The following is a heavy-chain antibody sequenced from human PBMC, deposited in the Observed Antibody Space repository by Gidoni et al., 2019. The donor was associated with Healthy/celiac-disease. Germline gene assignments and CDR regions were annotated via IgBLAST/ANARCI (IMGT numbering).Heavy chain of an antibody. Sequence: QVQLVQSGAEVQKPGSSVKVSCKASGRTFSLYAIRWVRQAPGQGLVWGGGLIPIFSTANHAQKFQGRVKITADKSTSTAYMELSSLRSEDTAVYYCASPSEGDFWTENYYYGMDVWGQGTTVTVSS. V-gene: IGHV1-69*06. CDR1: GRTFSLYA. CDR2: LIPIFSTA. CDR3: ASPSEGDFWTENYYYGMDV. J-gene: IGHJ6*02. D-gene: IGHD3-3*01.